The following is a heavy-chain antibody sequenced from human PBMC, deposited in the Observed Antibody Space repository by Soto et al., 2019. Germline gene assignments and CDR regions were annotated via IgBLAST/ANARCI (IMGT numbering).Heavy chain of an antibody. CDR1: GYTFTSYG. CDR3: LLHYYDSSGTLYYYYGMDV. V-gene: IGHV1-18*04. D-gene: IGHD3-22*01. Sequence: QVQLVQSGAEVKKPGASVKVSCKASGYTFTSYGISWVRQAPGQRRERMGWISAYNGNTNYAQKLQGRVTMTTDTSTSTAYMELRSLRSDDTAVYYCLLHYYDSSGTLYYYYGMDVWGQGTTVTVSS. CDR2: ISAYNGNT. J-gene: IGHJ6*02.